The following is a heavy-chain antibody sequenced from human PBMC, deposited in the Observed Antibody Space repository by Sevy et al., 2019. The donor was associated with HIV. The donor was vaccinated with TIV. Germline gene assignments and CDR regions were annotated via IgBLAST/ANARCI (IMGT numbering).Heavy chain of an antibody. D-gene: IGHD3-3*01. V-gene: IGHV3-23*01. CDR2: IGGRGGST. Sequence: EGSLRLSCAASGFTFSSYAMSWVRQAPGKELEWVSAIGGRGGSTYYADSVKGRFTISRDNSKNTLYLQMNSLRAEDTAVYYCAKNDFWSAYPIDYWGQGTLVTVSS. CDR1: GFTFSSYA. J-gene: IGHJ4*02. CDR3: AKNDFWSAYPIDY.